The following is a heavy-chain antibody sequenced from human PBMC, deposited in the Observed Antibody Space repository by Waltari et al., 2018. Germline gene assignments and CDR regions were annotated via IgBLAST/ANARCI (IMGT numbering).Heavy chain of an antibody. CDR2: IYSGGSK. CDR1: GFIFSDYA. J-gene: IGHJ3*02. Sequence: LESGGGLVQPGGSLRLSCEASGFIFSDYAINWVRQAPGKGLEWVSVIYSGGSKYYADSVKGRFTVSRDNSRDTVYLQMDSLRAEDTAKYFRSKNRAATDALDIWGQGTTVAVSS. V-gene: IGHV3-23*03. CDR3: SKNRAATDALDI.